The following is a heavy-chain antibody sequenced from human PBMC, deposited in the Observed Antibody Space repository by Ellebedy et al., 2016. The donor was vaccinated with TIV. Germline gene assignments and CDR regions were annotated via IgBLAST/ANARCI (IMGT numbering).Heavy chain of an antibody. J-gene: IGHJ4*02. CDR2: IYYTAST. V-gene: IGHV4-59*02. D-gene: IGHD4-11*01. CDR1: GDSVSSYY. CDR3: ARAGEVYSNDRDFDY. Sequence: SETLSLXXTVSGDSVSSYYWSWIRQPPGKRLEWVGYIYYTASTTYNPSLKSRVTISADTSKNQISLKLSSVTAADTAVYYCARAGEVYSNDRDFDYWGQGTLVTVSS.